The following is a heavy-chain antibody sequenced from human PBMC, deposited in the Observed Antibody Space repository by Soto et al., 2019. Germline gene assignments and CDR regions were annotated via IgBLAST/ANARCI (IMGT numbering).Heavy chain of an antibody. CDR2: IISGGRT. Sequence: EVQLLESGGGLVQPGGSLRLSCAASGCTFSSYNMNWVRQAPGKGLEWVSGIISGGRTYYADSVKGRFTISRDDSKNTLYLQIISLRAEDTAVYYCAKDLRPDGVWDFEYLGQGTLVTVSS. J-gene: IGHJ4*02. CDR3: AKDLRPDGVWDFEY. V-gene: IGHV3-23*01. D-gene: IGHD4-17*01. CDR1: GCTFSSYN.